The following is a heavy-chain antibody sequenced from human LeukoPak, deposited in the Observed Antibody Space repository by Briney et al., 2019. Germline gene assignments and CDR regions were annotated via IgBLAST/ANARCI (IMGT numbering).Heavy chain of an antibody. CDR3: ARDYGDYYFHY. J-gene: IGHJ4*02. CDR2: INPNSGGT. D-gene: IGHD4-17*01. V-gene: IGHV1-2*02. Sequence: ASVKVSCKASGYTFTDYYIHWVRQAPGQGLEWMGWINPNSGGTNYAQKFQGRVTMTRDTSISTAYMELSRLRSDDTAVYYCARDYGDYYFHYWGQGTLVTVSS. CDR1: GYTFTDYY.